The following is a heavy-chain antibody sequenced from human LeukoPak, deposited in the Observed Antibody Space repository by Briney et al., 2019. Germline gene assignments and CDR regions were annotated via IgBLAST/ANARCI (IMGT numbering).Heavy chain of an antibody. CDR1: GFTFSSYG. V-gene: IGHV3-33*01. J-gene: IGHJ3*02. Sequence: GGSLRLSCAASGFTFSSYGMHWVRQAPGKGLEWVAVVWDDGSSQNYADSVKGRFTISRDNSKNMLYLQMNSLRVEDTAVYYCTSRYCTTTNCYSFDNWGHGTLVTVSS. D-gene: IGHD2-2*01. CDR3: TSRYCTTTNCYSFDN. CDR2: VWDDGSSQ.